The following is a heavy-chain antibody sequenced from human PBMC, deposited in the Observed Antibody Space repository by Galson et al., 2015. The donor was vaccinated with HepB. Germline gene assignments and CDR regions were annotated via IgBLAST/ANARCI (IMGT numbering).Heavy chain of an antibody. CDR2: ISSSGGST. D-gene: IGHD6-6*01. Sequence: SLRLSCAASGFTFSSYAMHWVRQAPGKGLEFVSAISSSGGSTYYADSVKGRFTMSRDNSKNTLYLQMSSLRAEDTAVYYCVKGEYIHNDNFDYWGQGTLVTVSS. CDR1: GFTFSSYA. CDR3: VKGEYIHNDNFDY. V-gene: IGHV3-64D*06. J-gene: IGHJ4*02.